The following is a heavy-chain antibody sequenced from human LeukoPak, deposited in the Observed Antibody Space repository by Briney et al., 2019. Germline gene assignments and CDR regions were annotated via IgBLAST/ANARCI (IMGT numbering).Heavy chain of an antibody. CDR3: AKDTQNREFDY. Sequence: GGSLRLSCAASGFTFSIYAMSWVRQAPGKGLEWVSAICGIGTNTFYADSVKGRFTISRDNSKNTLYLQMNSLRAEDTAMYYCAKDTQNREFDYWGQGTLVTVSS. V-gene: IGHV3-23*01. J-gene: IGHJ4*02. CDR2: ICGIGTNT. CDR1: GFTFSIYA.